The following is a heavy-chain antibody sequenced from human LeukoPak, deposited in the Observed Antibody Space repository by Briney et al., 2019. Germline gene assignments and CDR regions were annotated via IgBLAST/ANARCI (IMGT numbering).Heavy chain of an antibody. CDR1: GGSISSYY. CDR3: ARDYIMTHASDI. Sequence: SETLSLTCTVSGGSISSYYWSWIRQPPGKGLEWIGYIYYTGSTNYNPSLKSRVTISVDTSKNQVSLKLSSVTAADTAVYYCARDYIMTHASDIWGQGTMVTVSS. J-gene: IGHJ3*02. CDR2: IYYTGST. D-gene: IGHD3-16*01. V-gene: IGHV4-59*01.